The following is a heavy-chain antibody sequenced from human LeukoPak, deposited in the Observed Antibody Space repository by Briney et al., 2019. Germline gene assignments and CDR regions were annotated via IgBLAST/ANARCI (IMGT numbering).Heavy chain of an antibody. Sequence: GGSLRLSCGASGFTFSSYAMTWVRQAPGKGPEWVSAISGSGGSTYYADSVKGRFTISRDNSKNTLYLQMNSLRAEDTAVYYCAKSGAALDYWGQGTLVTVSS. CDR3: AKSGAALDY. J-gene: IGHJ4*02. V-gene: IGHV3-23*01. D-gene: IGHD1-26*01. CDR2: ISGSGGST. CDR1: GFTFSSYA.